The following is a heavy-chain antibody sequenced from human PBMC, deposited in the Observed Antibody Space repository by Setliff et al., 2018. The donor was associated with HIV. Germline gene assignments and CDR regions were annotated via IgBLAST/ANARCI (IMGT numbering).Heavy chain of an antibody. J-gene: IGHJ4*02. Sequence: ASETLSLTCTVSGGSISSSTYYWGWIRQPPGKGLEWIGNIHFSGSTYYNPSLKSRVTVSVDPSKNQFSLKLSSVTAADTAVYYCARLSLSLVRGIINSGDRFFDYWGQGSLVTVSS. CDR3: ARLSLSLVRGIINSGDRFFDY. D-gene: IGHD3-10*01. V-gene: IGHV4-39*01. CDR1: GGSISSSTYY. CDR2: IHFSGST.